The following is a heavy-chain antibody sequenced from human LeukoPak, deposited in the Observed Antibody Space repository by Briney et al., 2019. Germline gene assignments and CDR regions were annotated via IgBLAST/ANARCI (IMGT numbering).Heavy chain of an antibody. CDR1: GFILRNYA. J-gene: IGHJ4*02. CDR2: ISSDGSTD. Sequence: PGGSLTLSCVGSGFILRNYAIDSVRQAPGNGLEWVAVISSDGSTDYYADYVKGRVTVSRDNSKNTVYLQMNSLRDDNTAVYHCARRLLGSTAAFDHWGQGPQVTVSS. CDR3: ARRLLGSTAAFDH. V-gene: IGHV3-30*04. D-gene: IGHD6-13*01.